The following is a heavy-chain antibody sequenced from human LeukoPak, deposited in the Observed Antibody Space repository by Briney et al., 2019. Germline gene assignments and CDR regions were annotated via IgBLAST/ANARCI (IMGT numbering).Heavy chain of an antibody. D-gene: IGHD1-26*01. CDR3: ARNTYSGSPS. Sequence: SVKVSCKASGGTFSSYAISWVRQAPGQGLEWMGGIIPIFGTANYAQKFQGRVTITTDESTSTAYMELSSLRSADTAVYYCARNTYSGSPSWGQGTLVTVSS. V-gene: IGHV1-69*05. CDR1: GGTFSSYA. CDR2: IIPIFGTA. J-gene: IGHJ5*02.